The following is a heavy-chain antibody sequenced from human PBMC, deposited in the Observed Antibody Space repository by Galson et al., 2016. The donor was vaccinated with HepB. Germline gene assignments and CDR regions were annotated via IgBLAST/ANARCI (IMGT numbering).Heavy chain of an antibody. Sequence: SLRLSCAASGFLVSSSFMSWVRQTPGTGLEWVTVMYPRGDTHYSDSVRGRFTISRDNSRNSMSLQMTNLRVGDTAVYYCARGKQKGFYTMVRGVIWSYSLDVWCKGTTVTVSS. J-gene: IGHJ6*04. CDR3: ARGKQKGFYTMVRGVIWSYSLDV. CDR2: MYPRGDT. CDR1: GFLVSSSF. V-gene: IGHV3-53*01. D-gene: IGHD3-10*01.